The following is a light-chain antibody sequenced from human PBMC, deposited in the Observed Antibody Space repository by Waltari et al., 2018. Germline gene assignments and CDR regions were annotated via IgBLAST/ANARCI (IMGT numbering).Light chain of an antibody. J-gene: IGLJ1*01. CDR1: GSDVGDFNL. V-gene: IGLV2-8*01. CDR3: GSYTVTNNLYV. CDR2: ELN. Sequence: QSALTQPPSASGSPGQSVTISCTGTGSDVGDFNLVSWYQQRPGKAPNLLMFELNKRPSGVSSRFSGSKSANAASLTISGLQAEDEGDYYCGSYTVTNNLYVFGTGTKVTVL.